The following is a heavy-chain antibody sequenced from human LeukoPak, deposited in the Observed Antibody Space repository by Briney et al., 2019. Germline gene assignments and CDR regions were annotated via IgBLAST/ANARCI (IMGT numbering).Heavy chain of an antibody. CDR2: IYTSGST. CDR1: GGSISSGSYY. Sequence: SQTLSLTCTVSGGSISSGSYYWSWIRQPAGKGLEWIGRIYTSGSTNYNPSLKSRVTISVDTSKNQFSLELSSVTAADTALYYCARVSYDYVWGSFASWGQGTLVTVSS. V-gene: IGHV4-61*02. D-gene: IGHD3-16*01. CDR3: ARVSYDYVWGSFAS. J-gene: IGHJ5*02.